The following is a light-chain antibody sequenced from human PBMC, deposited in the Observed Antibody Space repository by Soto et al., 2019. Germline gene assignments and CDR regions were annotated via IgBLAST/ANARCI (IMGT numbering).Light chain of an antibody. Sequence: DIVMTQSPATLSVSPGERATLFCRASQSVRSNLAWYQQKPGQAPRLLIYGASIRATGVPARFSGGGSGTEFTLTISSLQSEDFAVYYCQQFNTWPRDTFGQGTKVDIK. CDR3: QQFNTWPRDT. V-gene: IGKV3-15*01. J-gene: IGKJ1*01. CDR2: GAS. CDR1: QSVRSN.